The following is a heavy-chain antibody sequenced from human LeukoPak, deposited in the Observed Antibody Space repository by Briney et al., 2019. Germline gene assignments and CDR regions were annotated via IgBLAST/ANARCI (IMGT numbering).Heavy chain of an antibody. J-gene: IGHJ4*02. CDR1: GGSLSSGGYL. CDR3: PIVLGFWSGCYPYYFDY. Sequence: SQTLSLTCTVSGGSLSSGGYLWRGIRPHPGKGLEWMGYIFCIDLTQYNPHLQTRAPKSVHTSKRQFPLKLSSVAAADTAVYYCPIVLGFWSGCYPYYFDYWRQGTLVTVSS. D-gene: IGHD3-3*01. CDR2: IFCIDLT. V-gene: IGHV4-31*03.